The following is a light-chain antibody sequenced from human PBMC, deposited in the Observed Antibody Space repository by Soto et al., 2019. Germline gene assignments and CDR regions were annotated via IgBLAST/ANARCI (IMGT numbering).Light chain of an antibody. V-gene: IGKV3-11*01. Sequence: EVVLTQSPATLSLSPGERATLSCRASQPIGGYLAWYQQKPGQAPSLLIYDAYKRATGVPARFSDTGSGTDFSLTISSLEPEDFAVYYCQQSSNFGQGTRLEIK. CDR1: QPIGGY. CDR2: DAY. CDR3: QQSSN. J-gene: IGKJ5*01.